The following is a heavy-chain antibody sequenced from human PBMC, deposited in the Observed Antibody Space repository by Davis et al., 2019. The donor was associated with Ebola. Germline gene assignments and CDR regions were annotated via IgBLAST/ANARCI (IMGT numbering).Heavy chain of an antibody. CDR3: ARNGNWDFDY. CDR2: ITRNSASI. Sequence: GGSLRLSCAASGFNFADYGMHWVRQAPGKGLEWVAGITRNSASIGYADSVKGRFTISRDNAKNSLYLQMNSLRAEDTAVYYCARNGNWDFDYWGQGTLVTVSS. CDR1: GFNFADYG. V-gene: IGHV3-9*01. D-gene: IGHD7-27*01. J-gene: IGHJ4*02.